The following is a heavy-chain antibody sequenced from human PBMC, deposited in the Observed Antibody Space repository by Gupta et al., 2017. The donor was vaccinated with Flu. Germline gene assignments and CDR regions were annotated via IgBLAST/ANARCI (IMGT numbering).Heavy chain of an antibody. V-gene: IGHV1-2*06. Sequence: TVTGAFIHWVRQAPGQGLEWVGRLNPNSGETIYAQKFQGRVTMTRDTSISTAYMELSWLRSDDTAVYYCASPVVTRDAFDIWGQGSMVTVSS. D-gene: IGHD2-21*02. CDR1: TVTGAF. CDR3: ASPVVTRDAFDI. J-gene: IGHJ3*02. CDR2: LNPNSGET.